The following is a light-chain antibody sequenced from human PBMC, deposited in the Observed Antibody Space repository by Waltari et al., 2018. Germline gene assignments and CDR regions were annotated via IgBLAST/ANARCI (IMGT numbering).Light chain of an antibody. J-gene: IGLJ3*02. CDR2: GKE. CDR1: SLRTYY. Sequence: SSELTQGPDVSVALGQTVKIKCKGESLRTYYAHRYQVKPGQAPVLVLFGKEKRPSGIPDRISGYSSGTTSSLTITGAQAEDEADYYCHSRKGSDNQVVFGGGTKLTVL. V-gene: IGLV3-19*01. CDR3: HSRKGSDNQVV.